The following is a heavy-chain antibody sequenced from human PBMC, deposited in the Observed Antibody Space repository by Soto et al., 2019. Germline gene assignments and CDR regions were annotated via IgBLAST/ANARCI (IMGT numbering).Heavy chain of an antibody. CDR1: GFIFSSFG. CDR3: ARDLLGSGGHFDY. CDR2: IWYDGSNT. V-gene: IGHV3-33*01. J-gene: IGHJ4*02. Sequence: GGSLRLSCAASGFIFSSFGMHWVRQAPGKGLEWVAHIWYDGSNTYYADSVKGRFTISRDNSRNTLYLQMNSLRAEDTAVYHCARDLLGSGGHFDYWGQGTPVTVSS. D-gene: IGHD7-27*01.